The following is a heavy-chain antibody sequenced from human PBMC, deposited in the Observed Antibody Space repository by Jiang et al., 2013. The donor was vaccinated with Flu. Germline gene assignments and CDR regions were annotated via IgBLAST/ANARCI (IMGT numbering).Heavy chain of an antibody. Sequence: GPGLVKPSGTLSLTCTVSGASISTNNWWNWVRQPPGGGLEWIGEVNHGGRTYYNPALKSRVTIAVDKSKNQFSLTLISVTAADTAIYYCARDVGVAISGVDVDYWGQGTLVTVSS. CDR3: ARDVGVAISGVDVDY. CDR2: VNHGGRT. CDR1: GASISTNNW. J-gene: IGHJ4*02. V-gene: IGHV4-4*02. D-gene: IGHD2-21*01.